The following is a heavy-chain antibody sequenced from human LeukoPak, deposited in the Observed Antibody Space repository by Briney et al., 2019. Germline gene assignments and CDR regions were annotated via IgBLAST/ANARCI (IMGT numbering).Heavy chain of an antibody. CDR1: GYTFSGYY. J-gene: IGHJ4*02. CDR2: LDPDSGGT. Sequence: ASVKVSCKASGYTFSGYYMHWVRQAPGQGLEWMGWLDPDSGGTNYAQKFQGRVTLTRDTSVSTVYMDMRRLRSDDTGVYYCAREGGGGWSHDFWGQGTLVTVSS. CDR3: AREGGGGWSHDF. V-gene: IGHV1-2*02. D-gene: IGHD6-19*01.